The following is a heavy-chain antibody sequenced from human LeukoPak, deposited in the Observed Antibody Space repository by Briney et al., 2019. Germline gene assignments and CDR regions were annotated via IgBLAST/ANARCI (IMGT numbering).Heavy chain of an antibody. CDR1: GDSVSSNSAA. CDR3: ARGDCSSASCYSANWFDP. Sequence: SQTLSLTCAISGDSVSSNSAAWNWIRQSPSRGLEWLGRTYYRSKWYNDYAVPVKSRITINPDTSKNQFSLQLNSVTPEDTAVYYCARGDCSSASCYSANWFDPWGQGTLVTVSS. D-gene: IGHD2-2*02. J-gene: IGHJ5*02. V-gene: IGHV6-1*01. CDR2: TYYRSKWYN.